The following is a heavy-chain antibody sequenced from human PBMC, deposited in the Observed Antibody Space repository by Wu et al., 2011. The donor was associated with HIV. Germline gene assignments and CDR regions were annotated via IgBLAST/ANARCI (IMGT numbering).Heavy chain of an antibody. J-gene: IGHJ6*03. Sequence: QVQLVQSGAEVKKPGASVKVSCKASGYTFTSYXMHWVRQAPGQGLEWMGIINPSGGSTSYAQKFQGRVTMTRDTSTSTVYMELSSLRSEDTAVYYCARGPAAAADERYYYMDVWGKGTTVTVSS. CDR1: GYTFTSYX. CDR3: ARGPAAAADERYYYMDV. V-gene: IGHV1-46*01. CDR2: INPSGGST. D-gene: IGHD6-13*01.